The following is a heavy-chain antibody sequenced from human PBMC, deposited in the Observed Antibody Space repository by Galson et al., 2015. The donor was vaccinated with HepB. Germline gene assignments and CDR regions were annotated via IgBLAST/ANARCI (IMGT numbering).Heavy chain of an antibody. D-gene: IGHD3-10*01. CDR1: GFPFSNNG. V-gene: IGHV3-30*03. CDR3: ARGTTMIREVLIADALDM. CDR2: TSNDETFK. J-gene: IGHJ3*02. Sequence: SLRLSCAASGFPFSNNGMHWVRQAPGKGLEWVAVTSNDETFKKYADSVKGRFTISRDNSKNTVYLQMGSLSADDTAVYYCARGTTMIREVLIADALDMWGQGTRVTVSS.